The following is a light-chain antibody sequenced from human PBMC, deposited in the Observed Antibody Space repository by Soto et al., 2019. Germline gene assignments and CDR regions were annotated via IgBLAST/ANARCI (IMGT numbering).Light chain of an antibody. CDR1: QSLSSTY. CDR2: GAS. CDR3: QQSGTSPPYT. V-gene: IGKV3-20*01. Sequence: EIVLTQSPGTLSLSPGERATLSCRASQSLSSTYLAWYQQKVGQSPRLLIYGASSRATGISDRFSGSGSGTDFTLTISRLEPEDFAVYYCQQSGTSPPYTFGPGTKVDNK. J-gene: IGKJ2*01.